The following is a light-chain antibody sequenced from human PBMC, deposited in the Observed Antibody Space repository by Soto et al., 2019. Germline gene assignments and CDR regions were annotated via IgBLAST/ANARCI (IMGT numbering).Light chain of an antibody. CDR3: QQYNSYPWT. CDR1: QSISSW. V-gene: IGKV1-5*03. CDR2: KAS. J-gene: IGKJ1*01. Sequence: DIRMTQSPSALSASVGETVTITCRASQSISSWLAWYQQKPGKAPKLLIYKASTLQSGVPSRFSGTGSGTEFSLTISSLQPDDFATYYCQQYNSYPWTFGQGTKVEIK.